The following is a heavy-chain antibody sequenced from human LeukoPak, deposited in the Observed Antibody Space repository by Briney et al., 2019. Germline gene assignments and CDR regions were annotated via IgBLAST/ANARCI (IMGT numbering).Heavy chain of an antibody. CDR3: AKHLGWGPSGSNWFDP. V-gene: IGHV3-23*01. Sequence: GESLKISCVASGFTFSAYAMSWVRQAPGKGLEWVSGISASGSSTYYADSVEGRFTISRDNSKNTLYLQINSLRAEDTAVYYCAKHLGWGPSGSNWFDPWGQGTLVTVSS. J-gene: IGHJ5*02. CDR2: ISASGSST. D-gene: IGHD6-25*01. CDR1: GFTFSAYA.